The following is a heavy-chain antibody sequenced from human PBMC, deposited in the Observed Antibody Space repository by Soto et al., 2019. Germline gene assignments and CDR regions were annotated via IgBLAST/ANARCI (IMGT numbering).Heavy chain of an antibody. CDR3: ARVIVAPTKGYYYYGMDV. V-gene: IGHV1-69*01. CDR2: IIPIFGTA. CDR1: GGTFSSYA. D-gene: IGHD5-12*01. J-gene: IGHJ6*02. Sequence: QVQLVQSGAEVKKPGSSLKVSCKASGGTFSSYAISWVRQAPGQGLEWMGGIIPIFGTANYAQKFQGSVTINEDESTSTDYMEMSSLRSEDTAVYYCARVIVAPTKGYYYYGMDVWGQGTTVTVSS.